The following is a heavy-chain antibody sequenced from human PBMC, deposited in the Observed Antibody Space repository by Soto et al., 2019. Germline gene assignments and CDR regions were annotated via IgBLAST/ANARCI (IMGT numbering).Heavy chain of an antibody. D-gene: IGHD2-2*01. V-gene: IGHV1-18*01. CDR3: AREDIVLVPATLYYYGMDV. Sequence: ASVKVSCKASGYTFTSYGISWVRQAPGQGLEWMGWISAYNGNTNYAQKLQGRVTMTTDTSTSTAYMELRSLRSDDTAVYYCAREDIVLVPATLYYYGMDVWGQGTTVTVSS. CDR2: ISAYNGNT. J-gene: IGHJ6*02. CDR1: GYTFTSYG.